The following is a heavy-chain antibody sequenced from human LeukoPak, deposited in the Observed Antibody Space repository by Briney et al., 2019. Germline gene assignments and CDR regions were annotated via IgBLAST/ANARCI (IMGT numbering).Heavy chain of an antibody. CDR1: GGSISSSSYY. CDR2: IYYSGST. Sequence: SETLSLTCTVSGGSISSSSYYWGWIRQPPGKGREWIGSIYYSGSTYYNPSLKSRVTISVDTSKNQFSLKLSSVTAADKAVYYCARHVEQQQWFDPWGQGTLVTVSS. V-gene: IGHV4-39*01. CDR3: ARHVEQQQWFDP. J-gene: IGHJ5*02. D-gene: IGHD6-13*01.